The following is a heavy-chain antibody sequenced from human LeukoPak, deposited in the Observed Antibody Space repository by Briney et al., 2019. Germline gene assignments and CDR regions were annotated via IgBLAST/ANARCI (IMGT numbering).Heavy chain of an antibody. D-gene: IGHD6-13*01. CDR2: IYHSGST. Sequence: SETLSLTCTVSGYSISSGYYWGWIRQPPGKGLEWIGSIYHSGSTYYNPSLKSRVTISVDTSKNQFSLKLSSVTAADTAVYYCARGPHIAAAGDFDYWGQGTLVTVSS. CDR3: ARGPHIAAAGDFDY. J-gene: IGHJ4*02. CDR1: GYSISSGYY. V-gene: IGHV4-38-2*02.